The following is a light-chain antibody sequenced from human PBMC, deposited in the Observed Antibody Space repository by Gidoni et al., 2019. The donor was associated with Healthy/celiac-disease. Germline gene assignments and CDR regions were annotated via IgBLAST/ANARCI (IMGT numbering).Light chain of an antibody. CDR2: GNS. J-gene: IGLJ1*01. V-gene: IGLV1-40*01. CDR1: SSNIGAGYD. CDR3: QSYDSSLSGYV. Sequence: QSVLTQPPSVSGAPGQRVTISCTGSSSNIGAGYDVHWYQPLPGTAPKLLIYGNSKRPSGVPDRFSGSKSGTSASLAITGLQAEDEADYYCQSYDSSLSGYVFGTGTKVTV.